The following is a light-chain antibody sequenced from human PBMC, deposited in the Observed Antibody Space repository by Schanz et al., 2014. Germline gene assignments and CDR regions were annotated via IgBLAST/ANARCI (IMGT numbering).Light chain of an antibody. CDR2: DVS. CDR1: SSDVGAYDY. J-gene: IGLJ3*02. V-gene: IGLV2-14*03. CDR3: SSYTSSSSWV. Sequence: QSVLTQPASVSGSPGQSITISCTGSSSDVGAYDYVSWYQHHPAKAPKLMISDVSNRPSGVSNRFSGSKSGNTASLTISGLQAEDEADYYCSSYTSSSSWVFGGGTKLTVL.